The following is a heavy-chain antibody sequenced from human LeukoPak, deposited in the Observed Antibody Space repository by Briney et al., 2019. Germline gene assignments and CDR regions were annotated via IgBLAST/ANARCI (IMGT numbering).Heavy chain of an antibody. Sequence: QPGGSLRLSCTNSGPTFNRDWMGWLRQAPGKGLEWLAHIKPDESRIFYADSVKGRFALSRDNAKNSVHLQMNSLRAEDTAVYFCAKGGKWDVTPFDYWGQGTLVTVSS. D-gene: IGHD1-26*01. V-gene: IGHV3-7*03. CDR1: GPTFNRDW. CDR2: IKPDESRI. J-gene: IGHJ4*02. CDR3: AKGGKWDVTPFDY.